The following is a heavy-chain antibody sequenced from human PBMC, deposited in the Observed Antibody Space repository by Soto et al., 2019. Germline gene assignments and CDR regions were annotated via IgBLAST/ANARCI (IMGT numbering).Heavy chain of an antibody. CDR2: INPNSGGT. D-gene: IGHD6-6*01. V-gene: IGHV1-2*02. CDR1: GYTFTGYY. Sequence: ASVKVSCKASGYTFTGYYMHWVRQAPGQGLEWMGWINPNSGGTNYAQKFQGRVTTTRDTSISTAYMELSRLRSDDTAVYYCARYKTSSSDDMGFDYWGQGTLVTVSS. CDR3: ARYKTSSSDDMGFDY. J-gene: IGHJ4*02.